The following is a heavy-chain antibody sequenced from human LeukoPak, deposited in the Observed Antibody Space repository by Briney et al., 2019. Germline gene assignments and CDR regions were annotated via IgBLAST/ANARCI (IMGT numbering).Heavy chain of an antibody. CDR2: ISWNSGSI. CDR3: AKDSLEYSSSSPFDY. CDR1: GFTFDDYA. Sequence: PGRSLRLSCAASGFTFDDYAMRWVRQAPGKGLEWVSGISWNSGSIGYADSVTGRFTISRDNAKTSLYLQMNSLRAEDTALYYCAKDSLEYSSSSPFDYWGQGTLVTVSS. V-gene: IGHV3-9*01. J-gene: IGHJ4*02. D-gene: IGHD6-6*01.